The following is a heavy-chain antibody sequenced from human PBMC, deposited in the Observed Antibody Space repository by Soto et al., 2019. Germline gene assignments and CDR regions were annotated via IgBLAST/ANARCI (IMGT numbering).Heavy chain of an antibody. Sequence: VSGPTLLNPTQTLMLTCSFSGFSLTTTGVGVAWIRQPPGKALEWLALIYWNDDKRFSPSLKDRLTITKDASINQVVLKMTNLDPVDTASYYCAHRRVSGLTTYSFCGQASLVTVSS. CDR2: IYWNDDK. CDR1: GFSLTTTGVG. CDR3: AHRRVSGLTTYSF. V-gene: IGHV2-5*01. D-gene: IGHD2-21*01. J-gene: IGHJ4*02.